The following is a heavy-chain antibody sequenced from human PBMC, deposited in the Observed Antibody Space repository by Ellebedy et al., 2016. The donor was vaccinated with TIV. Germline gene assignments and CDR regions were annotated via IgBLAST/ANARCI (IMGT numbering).Heavy chain of an antibody. D-gene: IGHD5-18*01. Sequence: GESLKISCAASGFTFSSYCMHWVRQAPGKGLEWVAVIWYDGSNKYYADSVNGRFTISRDNSKNELYLQMNSLRAEDTAVYYFATEVDTAMWYWGQGTLVTVSS. CDR2: IWYDGSNK. CDR3: ATEVDTAMWY. CDR1: GFTFSSYC. V-gene: IGHV3-33*01. J-gene: IGHJ4*02.